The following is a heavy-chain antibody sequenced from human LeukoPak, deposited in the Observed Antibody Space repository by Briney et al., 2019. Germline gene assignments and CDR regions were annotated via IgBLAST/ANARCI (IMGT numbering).Heavy chain of an antibody. J-gene: IGHJ4*02. Sequence: PGGSPRLSCAASGSSPNNYAMHWVRQAPGKGLEWVAVIWHDGLNKFYADFLKGRFTISRDFSKDTVYLQMSGLTVEDTAVYYCAKAGQRSYAEAFDSWGQGTLVTVSS. D-gene: IGHD3-16*01. CDR3: AKAGQRSYAEAFDS. V-gene: IGHV3-33*06. CDR2: IWHDGLNK. CDR1: GSSPNNYA.